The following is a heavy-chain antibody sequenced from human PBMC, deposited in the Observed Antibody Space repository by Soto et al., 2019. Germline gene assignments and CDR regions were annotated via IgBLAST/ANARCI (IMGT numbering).Heavy chain of an antibody. CDR2: ISAYNGNT. Sequence: ASVKVSCKASGYTFTSYCISWVRQAPGQGLEWMGWISAYNGNTNYAQKLQGRVTMTTDTSTSTAYMELRSLRSDDTAVYYCARDYYYGSVRDHYYGMDVWGQGTTVTVSS. CDR3: ARDYYYGSVRDHYYGMDV. D-gene: IGHD3-10*01. J-gene: IGHJ6*02. V-gene: IGHV1-18*01. CDR1: GYTFTSYC.